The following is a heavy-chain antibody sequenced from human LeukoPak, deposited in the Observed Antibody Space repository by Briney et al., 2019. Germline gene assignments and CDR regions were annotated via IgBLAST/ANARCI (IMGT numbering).Heavy chain of an antibody. CDR1: GFTFSSYG. J-gene: IGHJ3*02. Sequence: GRSLRLSCAASGFTFSSYGMHWVRQAPGKGLEWVAVISYDGSNKYYAHSVKGRFTISRDNSKNTLYLQMNSLRAEDTAVYYCARDPKYYDILTGYSPGAFDIWGQGTMVTVSS. CDR3: ARDPKYYDILTGYSPGAFDI. D-gene: IGHD3-9*01. CDR2: ISYDGSNK. V-gene: IGHV3-30*03.